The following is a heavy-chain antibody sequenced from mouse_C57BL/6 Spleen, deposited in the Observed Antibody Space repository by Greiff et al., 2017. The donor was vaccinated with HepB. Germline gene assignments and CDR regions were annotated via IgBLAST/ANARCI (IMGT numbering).Heavy chain of an antibody. J-gene: IGHJ3*01. CDR1: GYTFTSYW. CDR3: ARDGYAN. D-gene: IGHD2-2*01. CDR2: IDPSDSYT. Sequence: QVQLKQPGAELVMPGASVKLSCKASGYTFTSYWMHWVKQRPGQGLEWIGEIDPSDSYTNYNQKFKGKSTLTVDKSSSTAYMQLSSLTSEDSAVYYCARDGYANWGQGTLVTVSA. V-gene: IGHV1-69*01.